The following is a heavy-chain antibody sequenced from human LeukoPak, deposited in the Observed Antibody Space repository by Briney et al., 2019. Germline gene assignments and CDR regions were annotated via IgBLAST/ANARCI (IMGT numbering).Heavy chain of an antibody. J-gene: IGHJ4*02. Sequence: PGGSLRLSCAASGFTFSNAWMSWVRQAPGKGLEWVGRIKSKTDGGTTDYAAPVKGRFTISRDDSKNTLYLQMNSVKTEDTAVYYCTTTDAGIVVVMAFGYWGQGTLVTVSS. CDR3: TTTDAGIVVVMAFGY. D-gene: IGHD3-22*01. CDR1: GFTFSNAW. V-gene: IGHV3-15*01. CDR2: IKSKTDGGTT.